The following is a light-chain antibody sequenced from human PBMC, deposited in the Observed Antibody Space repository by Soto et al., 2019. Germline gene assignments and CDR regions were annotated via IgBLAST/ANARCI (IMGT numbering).Light chain of an antibody. CDR3: QHYDNLLPIT. J-gene: IGKJ5*01. Sequence: EIVLTQSPGTLSLSPGERATLSCRASQSVSSSSFAWYQQKPGQAPRLLIYGTSSRATGIPDRFSGSGSGTDFTVTISSLQPEDMATDYCQHYDNLLPITFGQGTRLEIK. CDR2: GTS. V-gene: IGKV3-20*01. CDR1: QSVSSSS.